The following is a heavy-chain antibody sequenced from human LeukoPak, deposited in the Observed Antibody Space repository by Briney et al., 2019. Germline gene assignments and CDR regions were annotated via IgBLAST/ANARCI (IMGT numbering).Heavy chain of an antibody. D-gene: IGHD3-22*01. CDR2: ISGSGGST. V-gene: IGHV3-23*01. CDR3: AKGPVVVIYTFFDY. J-gene: IGHJ4*02. Sequence: GGSLRLSCAASGFTFSSYAMSWVSQAPGKGLEWVSAISGSGGSTYYADSVKGRFTISRDNSKNTLYLQMNSLRAEDTAVYYCAKGPVVVIYTFFDYWGQGTLVTVSS. CDR1: GFTFSSYA.